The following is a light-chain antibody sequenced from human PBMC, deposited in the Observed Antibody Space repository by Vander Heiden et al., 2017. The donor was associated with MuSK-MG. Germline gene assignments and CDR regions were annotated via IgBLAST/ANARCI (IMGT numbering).Light chain of an antibody. CDR2: AAS. V-gene: IGKV1-NL1*01. Sequence: DIQMTQSPSSLSASVGDRVTITCRASQGISNSLAWYQQKPGKAPKLLLYAASRLESGVPSRFSGSASGTDYTLSIRILHPEDFTTYYCQRYETTAWTFGQGTKVEIK. CDR1: QGISNS. J-gene: IGKJ1*01. CDR3: QRYETTAWT.